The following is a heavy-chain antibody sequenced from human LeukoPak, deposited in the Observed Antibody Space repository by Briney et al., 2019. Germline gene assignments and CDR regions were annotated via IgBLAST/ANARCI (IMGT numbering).Heavy chain of an antibody. CDR1: GFTFSHYW. Sequence: GGSLRLSCAASGFTFSHYWMTWVRQAPGKGLEWVAHINQDGSEEHYMDSVKARFTISRDNAKNSLSLQMNSLRAEDTAVYYCVRDGGVSGYDLLDYWGQGTLVTVSS. CDR2: INQDGSEE. J-gene: IGHJ4*02. V-gene: IGHV3-7*01. CDR3: VRDGGVSGYDLLDY. D-gene: IGHD5-12*01.